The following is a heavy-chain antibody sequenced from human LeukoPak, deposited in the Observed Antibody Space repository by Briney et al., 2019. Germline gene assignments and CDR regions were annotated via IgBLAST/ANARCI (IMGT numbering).Heavy chain of an antibody. CDR3: AKTAIAIFGVVIKDV. V-gene: IGHV4-34*01. D-gene: IGHD3-3*01. CDR2: INQSGSN. Sequence: SDTLSLTCALYGGSFSGYYWSWLRQPPGKGLDGIGEINQSGSNNYNPSLKSRITIAVDTSKKQSSLKLTSVTAADTALYYCAKTAIAIFGVVIKDVWGKGTTVTVSS. J-gene: IGHJ6*04. CDR1: GGSFSGYY.